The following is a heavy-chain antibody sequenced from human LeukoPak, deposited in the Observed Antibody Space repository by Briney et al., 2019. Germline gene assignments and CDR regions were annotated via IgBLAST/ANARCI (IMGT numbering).Heavy chain of an antibody. CDR2: IRYDGSNK. Sequence: GGSLRLSCAASGFTFSSYGMHWVRQAPGKGLEWVAFIRYDGSNKYYADSVKGRFTISRDNSKNTLYLQMNSLRAEDTAVYYCAKQELDDYGDLPSFDYWGQGTLVTVSS. CDR3: AKQELDDYGDLPSFDY. V-gene: IGHV3-30*02. D-gene: IGHD4-17*01. CDR1: GFTFSSYG. J-gene: IGHJ4*02.